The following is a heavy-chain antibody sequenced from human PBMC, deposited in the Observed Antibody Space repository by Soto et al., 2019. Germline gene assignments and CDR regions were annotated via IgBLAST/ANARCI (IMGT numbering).Heavy chain of an antibody. D-gene: IGHD3-22*01. CDR2: IKGDGSVT. J-gene: IGHJ4*02. V-gene: IGHV3-74*01. CDR3: ARALGYDPL. Sequence: TGGSLRLSCAASGFAFSAYWMHWVRQVPGKGLVWVSRIKGDGSVTFYADSVKGRFTISRDNAKNMLSLLMNGLRADDTGVYYCARALGYDPLWGQGTLVTVSS. CDR1: GFAFSAYW.